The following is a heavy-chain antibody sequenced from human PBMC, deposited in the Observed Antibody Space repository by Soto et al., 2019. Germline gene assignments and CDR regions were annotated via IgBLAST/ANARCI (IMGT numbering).Heavy chain of an antibody. CDR1: GYTFTSYG. CDR3: ARSSIAARIGWFDP. Sequence: VKVSCKAAGYTFTSYGISWVRQAPGQGLEWMGWISAYNGNTNYAQKLQGRVTMTTDTSTSTAYMELRSLRSDDTAVYYCARSSIAARIGWFDPWGHGTPVTVS. D-gene: IGHD6-6*01. J-gene: IGHJ5*02. V-gene: IGHV1-18*01. CDR2: ISAYNGNT.